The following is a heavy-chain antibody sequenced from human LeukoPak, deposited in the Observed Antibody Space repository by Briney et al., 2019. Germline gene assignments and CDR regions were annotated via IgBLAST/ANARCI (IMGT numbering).Heavy chain of an antibody. CDR3: ARHAAVEGSSGWSPLWWFDP. CDR2: MHHSGST. J-gene: IGHJ5*02. CDR1: GGPIRSYY. V-gene: IGHV4-59*08. D-gene: IGHD6-19*01. Sequence: SETLSLTCTVSGGPIRSYYWSWIRQPPGKGLEWIGYMHHSGSTKHNPYLKSRVTISVDTPKSQFSLKLSSVTAADTAVYYCARHAAVEGSSGWSPLWWFDPWGQGTLVTVSS.